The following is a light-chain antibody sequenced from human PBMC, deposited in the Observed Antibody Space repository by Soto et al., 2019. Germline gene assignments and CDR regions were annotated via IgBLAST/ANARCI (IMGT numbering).Light chain of an antibody. Sequence: QSALTQPASVSGSPGQSITISCTGTSSDVGGYNYVSWYQQHPGKAPKLMIFDVTNRPSGVSNRFSGSKSGNSASLTISGLKTEDEADYYCTSSTTSNTWVFGGGTKLTVL. J-gene: IGLJ3*02. CDR3: TSSTTSNTWV. CDR1: SSDVGGYNY. CDR2: DVT. V-gene: IGLV2-14*03.